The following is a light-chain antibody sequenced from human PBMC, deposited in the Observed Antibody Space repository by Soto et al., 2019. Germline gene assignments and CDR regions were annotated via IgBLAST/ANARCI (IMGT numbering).Light chain of an antibody. Sequence: ETVLPQSPGTLSLSPGARATLSCRASQSVSRSYLVWYQQKPGQAPRLLIYDASNRATGIPARFSGSGSGTDFTLTISSLEPEDFAVYYCQQRSNWPPTFGGGTKVDIK. J-gene: IGKJ4*01. V-gene: IGKV3-11*01. CDR1: QSVSRSY. CDR2: DAS. CDR3: QQRSNWPPT.